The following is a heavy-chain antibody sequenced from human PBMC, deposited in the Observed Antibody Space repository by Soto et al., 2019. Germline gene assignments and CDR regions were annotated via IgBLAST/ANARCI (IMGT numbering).Heavy chain of an antibody. CDR3: AKGGDLGYCSGGSCYYHDY. J-gene: IGHJ4*02. CDR2: ISGSGGST. V-gene: IGHV3-23*01. CDR1: GFTFSSYA. Sequence: EEQLLESGGGLVQPGGSLRLSCAASGFTFSSYAMSWVRQAPGKGLEWVSAISGSGGSTYYADSVKGRFTISRDNSKNTLYLQMNSLRAEDTAVYYCAKGGDLGYCSGGSCYYHDYWGQGTLVTVSS. D-gene: IGHD2-15*01.